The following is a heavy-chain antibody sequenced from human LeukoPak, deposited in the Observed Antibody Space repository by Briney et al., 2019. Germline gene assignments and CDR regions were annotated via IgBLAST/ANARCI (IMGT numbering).Heavy chain of an antibody. CDR2: IYTSGST. J-gene: IGHJ4*02. CDR3: AREYSSSWYGAASSAFDY. CDR1: GGSISSGSYY. Sequence: SQTLSLTCTVSGGSISSGSYYWSWIRQPAGKGLEWIGRIYTSGSTNYNPSLKSRVTISVDTSKNQFSLKLSSVTAADTAVYYCAREYSSSWYGAASSAFDYWGQGTLVTVSS. D-gene: IGHD6-13*01. V-gene: IGHV4-61*02.